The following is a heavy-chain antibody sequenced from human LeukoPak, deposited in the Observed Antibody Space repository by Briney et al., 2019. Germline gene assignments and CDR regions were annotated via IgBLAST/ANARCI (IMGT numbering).Heavy chain of an antibody. CDR2: TSDRGDYT. CDR3: AKKAQYNGNYPLDY. V-gene: IGHV3-23*01. D-gene: IGHD1-26*01. Sequence: GGSLGLSCAASGFALSSHWMTWVRQAPGKGLEWVSGTSDRGDYTYYADSVKGRFTISRDNSKNTLYLQMNSLRAEDTALYFCAKKAQYNGNYPLDYWGQGTLVTVSS. J-gene: IGHJ4*02. CDR1: GFALSSHW.